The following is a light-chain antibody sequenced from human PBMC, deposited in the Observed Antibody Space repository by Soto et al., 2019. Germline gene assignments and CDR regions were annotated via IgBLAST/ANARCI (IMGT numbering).Light chain of an antibody. CDR3: VLYMGSGIRV. J-gene: IGLJ3*02. V-gene: IGLV8-61*01. Sequence: QTVVTQEPSFSVSPGGTVTLTCGLSSGSVSTSYYPSWYQQTPGQAPRTLIDSTNTRSSGVPDRFSGSILGNKAALTITGAQADDESDYYCVLYMGSGIRVFGGGTKLT. CDR2: STN. CDR1: SGSVSTSYY.